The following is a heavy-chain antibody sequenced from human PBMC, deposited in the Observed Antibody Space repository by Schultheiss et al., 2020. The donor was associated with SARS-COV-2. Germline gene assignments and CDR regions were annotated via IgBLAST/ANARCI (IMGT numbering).Heavy chain of an antibody. J-gene: IGHJ4*02. CDR1: GFTVSSNY. CDR2: IYSGGST. Sequence: GGSLRLSCAASGFTVSSNYMSWVRQAPGKGLEWVSVIYSGGSTYYADSVKGRFTISRDNSKNTLYLQMNSLRAEDTAVYYCARDLRGSGGFGYWGQGTLVTVSS. D-gene: IGHD3-3*01. V-gene: IGHV3-66*01. CDR3: ARDLRGSGGFGY.